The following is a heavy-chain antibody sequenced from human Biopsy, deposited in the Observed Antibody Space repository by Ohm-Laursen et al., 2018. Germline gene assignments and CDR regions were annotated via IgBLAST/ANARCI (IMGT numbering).Heavy chain of an antibody. CDR2: ISASGGSS. V-gene: IGHV3-23*01. Sequence: SLRLSCTASGFTFSSCAMSWVRQAPGRGLEWVTSISASGGSSDSADSVKGRFTISRDNSKNTLYLQMNSLRAEDTAIYYCAKMPSYFPQPHLNSGIWFDPWGQGTLVIVSS. J-gene: IGHJ5*02. D-gene: IGHD2/OR15-2a*01. CDR1: GFTFSSCA. CDR3: AKMPSYFPQPHLNSGIWFDP.